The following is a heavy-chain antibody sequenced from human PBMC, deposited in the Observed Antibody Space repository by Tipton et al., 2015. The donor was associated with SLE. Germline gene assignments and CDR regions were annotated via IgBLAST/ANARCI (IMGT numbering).Heavy chain of an antibody. CDR2: ISAYNGNT. J-gene: IGHJ4*02. V-gene: IGHV1-18*01. D-gene: IGHD6-13*01. Sequence: QLVQSGAEVKKPGASVKDCCKASGYTFTSYGISWGRQAPGQGLEWMGWISAYNGNTNYAQKLQARVTMTTDTSTRTAYMELRSLRSDATHVCYCVLGYRSWCSPGEFDYWGQGTLVSVSS. CDR1: GYTFTSYG. CDR3: VLGYRSWCSPGEFDY.